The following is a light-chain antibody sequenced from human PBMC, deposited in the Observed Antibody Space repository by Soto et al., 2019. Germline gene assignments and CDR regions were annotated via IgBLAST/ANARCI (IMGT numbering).Light chain of an antibody. J-gene: IGKJ1*01. CDR2: GAS. V-gene: IGKV3-20*01. CDR3: QQYGSSGT. Sequence: IGMSQSPSTLSVSPGERATLSCRASQSVSSYLAWYQQKPGQAPRLLIYGASNRATGIPDRFSGSGSGTDFTLTISRLEPEDFAVYYCQQYGSSGTFGQGTKVDIK. CDR1: QSVSSY.